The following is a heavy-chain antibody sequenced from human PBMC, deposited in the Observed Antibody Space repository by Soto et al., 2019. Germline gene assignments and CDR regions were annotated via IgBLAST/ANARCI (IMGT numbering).Heavy chain of an antibody. J-gene: IGHJ6*02. V-gene: IGHV4-59*01. D-gene: IGHD1-26*01. CDR2: IYYSGST. CDR3: ARSGSYSPYYSYYGMDV. CDR1: VGSISGDY. Sequence: SETRSLGCTVSVGSISGDYWRWIRQPPGEGREWIGYIYYSGSTNYNPSLKSRVTISVDTSKNQFSLKLSSVTAADTAVYYCARSGSYSPYYSYYGMDVWGQGTTV.